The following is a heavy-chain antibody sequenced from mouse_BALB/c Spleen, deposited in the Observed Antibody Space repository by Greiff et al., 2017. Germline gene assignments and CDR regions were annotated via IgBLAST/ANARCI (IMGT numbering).Heavy chain of an antibody. V-gene: IGHV1-14*01. CDR2: INPYNDGT. CDR1: GYTFTSYV. CDR3: ARNGVVAKGGYFDV. D-gene: IGHD1-1*01. Sequence: EVQLQQSGPELVKPGASVKMSCKASGYTFTSYVMHWVKQKPGQGLEWIGYINPYNDGTKYNEKFKGKATLTSDKSSSTAYMELSSLTSEDSAVYYCARNGVVAKGGYFDVWGAGTTVTVSS. J-gene: IGHJ1*01.